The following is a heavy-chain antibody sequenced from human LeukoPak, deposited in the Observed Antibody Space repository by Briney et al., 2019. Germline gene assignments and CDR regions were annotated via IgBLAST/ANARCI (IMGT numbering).Heavy chain of an antibody. J-gene: IGHJ4*02. CDR3: ARVMDFWSGYTLDY. CDR2: ISSSGSTI. D-gene: IGHD3-3*01. CDR1: GFTFSDYY. V-gene: IGHV3-11*01. Sequence: KPGGSLRLSCAASGFTFSDYYMSWIRQAPGKGLEWVSYISSSGSTICYADSVKGRFTISRDNAKNSLYLQMNSLRAEDTAVYYCARVMDFWSGYTLDYWGQGTLVTVSS.